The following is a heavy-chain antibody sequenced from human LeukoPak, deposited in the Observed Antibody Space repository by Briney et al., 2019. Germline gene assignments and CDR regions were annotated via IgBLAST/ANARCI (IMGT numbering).Heavy chain of an antibody. J-gene: IGHJ4*02. CDR1: GFTFSSYG. D-gene: IGHD6-19*01. CDR3: AKVPGYSSGWGIFDY. Sequence: GGTLRLSCAASGFTFSSYGMSWVRQAPGKGLEWVSAISGSGGRTYYADSVKGRFTISRDNSKNTLYLQMNSLRAEDTAVYYCAKVPGYSSGWGIFDYWGQGTLVTVSS. CDR2: ISGSGGRT. V-gene: IGHV3-23*01.